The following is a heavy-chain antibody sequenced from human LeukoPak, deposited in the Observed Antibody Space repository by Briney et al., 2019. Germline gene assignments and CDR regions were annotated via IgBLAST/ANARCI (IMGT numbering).Heavy chain of an antibody. Sequence: ASVKVSCKTSGHPFTSYYIHWVRQAPGQGLEWMGIINLIGGSTRYAQKFQGRVTMTRDTSTSTVYMELSSLRSEDTAVYYCARESDIVVAGTGFDYWGQGTLVTVSS. CDR3: ARESDIVVAGTGFDY. J-gene: IGHJ4*02. D-gene: IGHD6-19*01. V-gene: IGHV1-46*01. CDR2: INLIGGST. CDR1: GHPFTSYY.